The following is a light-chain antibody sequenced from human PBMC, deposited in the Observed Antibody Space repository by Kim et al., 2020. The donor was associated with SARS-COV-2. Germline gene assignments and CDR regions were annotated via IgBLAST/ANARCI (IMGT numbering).Light chain of an antibody. Sequence: ASVGDRVTITCRASQGISNHLAWFQQKPGKVPKRLIYGASSLQSGVPSRFSGGGSGTEFTHTISSLQPEDFATYYCLQHNSYPFTFGPGTKVDIK. CDR2: GAS. CDR3: LQHNSYPFT. CDR1: QGISNH. J-gene: IGKJ3*01. V-gene: IGKV1-17*03.